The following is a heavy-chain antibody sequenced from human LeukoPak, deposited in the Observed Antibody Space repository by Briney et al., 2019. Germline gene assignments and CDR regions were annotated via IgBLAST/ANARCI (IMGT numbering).Heavy chain of an antibody. V-gene: IGHV3-21*01. CDR1: GFTFSSYS. CDR3: ARDLPEQQLAPSDAFDI. D-gene: IGHD6-13*01. J-gene: IGHJ3*02. CDR2: ISSSSSYI. Sequence: GGSLRLSCAASGFTFSSYSMNWVRQAPGKGLEWVSSISSSSSYIYYADSVKGRFTISRDNAKNSLYLQMNSLRAEDTAVYYCARDLPEQQLAPSDAFDIWGQGTMVTVSS.